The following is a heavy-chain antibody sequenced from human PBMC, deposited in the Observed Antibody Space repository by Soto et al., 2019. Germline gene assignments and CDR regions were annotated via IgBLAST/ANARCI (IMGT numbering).Heavy chain of an antibody. CDR2: IYYSGST. CDR3: ARDGAAGDWFDP. V-gene: IGHV4-59*01. J-gene: IGHJ5*02. CDR1: GGSISSYY. Sequence: SETLSLTCTVSGGSISSYYWSWIRQPPGKGLEWIGYIYYSGSTNYNPSLKSRVTISVDTSKNQFSLKLSSVTAADTAVYYCARDGAAGDWFDPWGQGTLVTVSS. D-gene: IGHD6-13*01.